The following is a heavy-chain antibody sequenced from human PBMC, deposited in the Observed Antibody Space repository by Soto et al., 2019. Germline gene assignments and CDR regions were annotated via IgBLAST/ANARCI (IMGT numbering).Heavy chain of an antibody. CDR1: GFTFRNAW. D-gene: IGHD3-22*01. J-gene: IGHJ4*02. CDR2: IKSKIDGGTT. CDR3: TNYYDSTSQPRFAY. Sequence: ESGGGLGKPGGSLRLSCAGSGFTFRNAWMSWVRQAPGKGLEWVGRIKSKIDGGTTDYAAPVKGRFMISRDDSENTLFLQMNNLKIEDTAVYYCTNYYDSTSQPRFAYWGQGTLVTVSS. V-gene: IGHV3-15*01.